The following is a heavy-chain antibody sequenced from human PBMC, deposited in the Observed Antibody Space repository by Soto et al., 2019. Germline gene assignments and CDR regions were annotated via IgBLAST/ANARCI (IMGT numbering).Heavy chain of an antibody. CDR1: GYTLTRDS. Sequence: GASVKGYFKASGYTLTRDSMQWVRPPPGQRPEWMGYLNSGNGYTRYSQKFQGRVTITRDTSASTVYMELISLTSEDTAVYYCARDHWNDMEVWCQGTTVTVSS. V-gene: IGHV1-3*01. CDR2: LNSGNGYT. CDR3: ARDHWNDMEV. J-gene: IGHJ6*02. D-gene: IGHD1-1*01.